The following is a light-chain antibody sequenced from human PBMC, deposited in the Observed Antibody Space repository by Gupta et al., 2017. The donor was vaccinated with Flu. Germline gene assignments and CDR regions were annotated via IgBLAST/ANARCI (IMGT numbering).Light chain of an antibody. CDR3: QQRSVWPLT. Sequence: EIVLTQSPGNVSLSPGEGVTLSCRASQRISTYLAWYQQKPGQPPRLLIYDASNRATGIPARFSGSGSGTDFTLTISSLEPEDFAVYFCQQRSVWPLTFGGGTKVEIK. V-gene: IGKV3-11*01. CDR1: QRISTY. J-gene: IGKJ4*01. CDR2: DAS.